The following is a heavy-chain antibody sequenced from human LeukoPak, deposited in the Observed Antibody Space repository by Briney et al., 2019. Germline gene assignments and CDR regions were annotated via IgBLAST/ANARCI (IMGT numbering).Heavy chain of an antibody. CDR1: WFTLRKHG. CDR2: IWYDGSNK. J-gene: IGHJ4*02. CDR3: AKGPAVLAADFDY. D-gene: IGHD6-13*01. V-gene: IGHV3-33*06. Sequence: PGGALRTSRAASWFTLRKHGMHWGPPAPGKGGGGGALIWYDGSNKYYADSVKGRFTISRDNSNNTLYLQISSLRPEDTAMYYCAKGPAVLAADFDYWGQGALITVSS.